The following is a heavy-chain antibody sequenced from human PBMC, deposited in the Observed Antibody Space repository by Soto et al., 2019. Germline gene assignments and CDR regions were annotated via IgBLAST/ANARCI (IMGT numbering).Heavy chain of an antibody. CDR1: GGTFTSYA. V-gene: IGHV1-69*06. CDR2: IIPIFGTA. J-gene: IGHJ6*02. CDR3: AQRGSSSYYNNSGTDV. Sequence: QVQLVQSGAEVKKPGSSVKVSCKASGGTFTSYAFSWVRQAPGEGLEWMGTIIPIFGTANYAQKFQGRVTMTADKSQSTASMELSSLRSEDTAVYYCAQRGSSSYYNNSGTDVWGQGTTVTV. D-gene: IGHD6-6*01.